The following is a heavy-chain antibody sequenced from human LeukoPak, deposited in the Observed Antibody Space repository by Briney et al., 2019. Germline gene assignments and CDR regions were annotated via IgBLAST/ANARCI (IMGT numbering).Heavy chain of an antibody. CDR3: ARAPVTIFGVVIIPYDY. J-gene: IGHJ4*02. CDR1: GYTSTGYY. CDR2: INPNSGGT. V-gene: IGHV1-2*02. D-gene: IGHD3-3*01. Sequence: ASVKVSCKAAGYTSTGYYMHWVRQAPGQRLEWMGWINPNSGGTNYAQKFQGRVTMTRDTSISTAYMELSRPRSDDTAVYYCARAPVTIFGVVIIPYDYWGQGTLVTVSS.